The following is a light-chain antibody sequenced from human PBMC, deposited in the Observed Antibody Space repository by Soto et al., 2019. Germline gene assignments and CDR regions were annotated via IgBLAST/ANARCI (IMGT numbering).Light chain of an antibody. V-gene: IGKV1-9*01. J-gene: IGKJ1*01. CDR2: GAS. Sequence: IQLTQSPSFLSASIGDRVTITCRASQGISTYLAWYQQKPGKAPKSLIYGASTLQSGVPSRFSGGGSGTECTLTISSLQPEDFATYYCQELNSYPRTFGQGTKVEV. CDR3: QELNSYPRT. CDR1: QGISTY.